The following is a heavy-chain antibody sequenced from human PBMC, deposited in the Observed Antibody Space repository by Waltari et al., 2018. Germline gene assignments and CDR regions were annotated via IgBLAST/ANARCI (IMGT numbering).Heavy chain of an antibody. CDR2: TNPTSGGT. CDR3: RRKYEAQKTKAY. J-gene: IGHJ4*02. CDR1: GYTFTGYY. Sequence: QVQLVQSGAEVKKPGASVKVSCKASGYTFTGYYMHWVRQAPGKGLEWMGWTNPTSGGTNYEQKFQARFTMPRERPTSTFKMGLGRLIPAKPAIYSGRRKYEAQKTKAYWGRGTLVTVSP. D-gene: IGHD2-8*01. V-gene: IGHV1-2*02.